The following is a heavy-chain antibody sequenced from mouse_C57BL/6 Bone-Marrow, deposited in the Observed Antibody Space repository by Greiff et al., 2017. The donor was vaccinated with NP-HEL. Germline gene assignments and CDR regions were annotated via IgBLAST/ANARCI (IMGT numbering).Heavy chain of an antibody. J-gene: IGHJ2*01. Sequence: LVESGAELARPGASVKLSCKASGYTFTSYGISWVKQRTGQGLEWIGEIYPRSGNTYYNEKFKGKATLTADKSSSTAYMELRSLTSEDSAVYFCARWVYYFDYWGQGTTLTVSS. CDR1: GYTFTSYG. V-gene: IGHV1-81*01. CDR3: ARWVYYFDY. CDR2: IYPRSGNT.